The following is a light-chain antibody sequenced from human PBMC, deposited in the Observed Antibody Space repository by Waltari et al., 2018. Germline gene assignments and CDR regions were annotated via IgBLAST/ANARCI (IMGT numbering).Light chain of an antibody. CDR2: AAS. J-gene: IGKJ1*01. CDR1: QSISSY. CDR3: QQSYSTPQT. Sequence: DIQMTQSPSSLSASVGDRVTITCRARQSISSYLNWYKQKPGKAPKLLIDAASSFQSRLPLRFSGSGSGTDFTLTISSLQPEDFATYYCQQSYSTPQTFGQGTKVEIK. V-gene: IGKV1-39*01.